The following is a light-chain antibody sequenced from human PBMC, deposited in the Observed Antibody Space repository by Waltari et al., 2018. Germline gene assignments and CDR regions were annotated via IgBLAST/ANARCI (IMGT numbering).Light chain of an antibody. CDR2: DDT. V-gene: IGLV3-21*02. Sequence: SYVLTQPPSVSVAPGQTARLTCGGNNLGGKSVHWYQLKPGQAPELVVYDDTDRPSGIPERFSGSNSGNTATLTISRVEAGDEADYYCQVWISGTDHPFGGGTKLTVL. J-gene: IGLJ2*01. CDR3: QVWISGTDHP. CDR1: NLGGKS.